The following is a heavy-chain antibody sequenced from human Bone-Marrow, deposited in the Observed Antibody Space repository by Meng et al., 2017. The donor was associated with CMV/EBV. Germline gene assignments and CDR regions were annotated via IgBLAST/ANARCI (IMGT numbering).Heavy chain of an antibody. Sequence: ASVKVSCKASGYTFTSYGISWVRQAPGQGLDWMGWISAYNGNTNYAQKLQGRVTMTTDTSTSTAYMELRSLRSDDTAVYYCARDCDTAMVYVWFYCYYGMDVWGQGTTATVS. J-gene: IGHJ6*02. D-gene: IGHD5-18*01. CDR3: ARDCDTAMVYVWFYCYYGMDV. CDR2: ISAYNGNT. CDR1: GYTFTSYG. V-gene: IGHV1-18*01.